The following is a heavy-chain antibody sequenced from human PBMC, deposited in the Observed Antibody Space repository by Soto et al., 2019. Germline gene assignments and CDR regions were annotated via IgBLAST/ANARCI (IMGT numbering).Heavy chain of an antibody. Sequence: ASVKVSCKASGYTFTNYGISWVRQAPGQGLEWMGWINTYNPNTNYAQKLQGRVTMTTDTSTSTAYMELRSLRSDDTAVYYCSRDSNVLRFLEWSPYYFDYWGQGTLVTVSS. CDR1: GYTFTNYG. D-gene: IGHD3-3*01. CDR2: INTYNPNT. V-gene: IGHV1-18*01. J-gene: IGHJ4*02. CDR3: SRDSNVLRFLEWSPYYFDY.